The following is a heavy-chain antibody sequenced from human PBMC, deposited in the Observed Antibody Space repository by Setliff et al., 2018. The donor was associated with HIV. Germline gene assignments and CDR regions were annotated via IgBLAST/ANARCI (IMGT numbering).Heavy chain of an antibody. CDR2: ISYNGGT. J-gene: IGHJ4*02. D-gene: IGHD3-10*01. Sequence: PSETLSLTCTVSGGSVRRNYWGWIRQPLGRGLEWIGYISYNGGTNYNPSLKSRVAISLDTSKNQFSLKMRSVTAADTAIYYCARDTSYLDYWGQGALVTVSS. CDR1: GGSVRRNY. CDR3: ARDTSYLDY. V-gene: IGHV4-59*02.